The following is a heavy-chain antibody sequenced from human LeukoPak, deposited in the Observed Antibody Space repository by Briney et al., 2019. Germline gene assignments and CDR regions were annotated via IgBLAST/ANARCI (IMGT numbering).Heavy chain of an antibody. D-gene: IGHD3-10*01. CDR3: ARVLLWFGGFYMDV. Sequence: SETLSLTCAVYGGSFSGYYWSRIRQPPGKGLEWIGEINHSGSTNYNPSLKSRVTISVDTSKNQFSLKLSSVTAADTAVYYCARVLLWFGGFYMDVWGKGTTVTVSS. V-gene: IGHV4-34*01. CDR1: GGSFSGYY. CDR2: INHSGST. J-gene: IGHJ6*03.